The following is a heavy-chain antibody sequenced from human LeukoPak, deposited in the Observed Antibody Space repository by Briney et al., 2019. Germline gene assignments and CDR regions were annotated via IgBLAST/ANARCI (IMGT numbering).Heavy chain of an antibody. V-gene: IGHV1-18*01. CDR1: GYTFTSYG. CDR2: ISAYNGNT. D-gene: IGHD3-22*01. Sequence: ASVKVSCKASGYTFTSYGISWVRQAPGQWLEWMGWISAYNGNTNYAQKLQGRVTMTTDTSTSTAYMELRSLRSDDTAVYYCARVYPRYYDSSGYYGADYWGQGTLVTVSS. J-gene: IGHJ4*02. CDR3: ARVYPRYYDSSGYYGADY.